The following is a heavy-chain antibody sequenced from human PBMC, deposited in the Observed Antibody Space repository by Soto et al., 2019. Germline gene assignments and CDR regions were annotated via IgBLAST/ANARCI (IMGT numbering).Heavy chain of an antibody. CDR1: GYTFTSYA. V-gene: IGHV1-2*04. CDR3: ARDLIGMDV. J-gene: IGHJ6*02. CDR2: INPNSGGT. Sequence: GASVKVSCKASGYTFTSYAISWVRQAPGQGLEWMGWINPNSGGTNYAQKFQGWVTMTRDTSISTAYMELSRLRSDDTAVYYCARDLIGMDVWGQGTTVTVSS.